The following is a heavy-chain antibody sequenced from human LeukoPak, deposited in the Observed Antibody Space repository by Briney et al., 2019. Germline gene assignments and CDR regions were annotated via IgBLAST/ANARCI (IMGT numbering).Heavy chain of an antibody. CDR1: GFTVSSNY. CDR2: IYSGGST. J-gene: IGHJ3*02. D-gene: IGHD3-22*01. V-gene: IGHV3-53*01. CDR3: AREPYYYDSSGLYAFDI. Sequence: PGGSLRLSCAASGFTVSSNYMSWVRQAPGKGLEWVSVIYSGGSTYYADSVKGRFTISRDNSKNTLYLQMNSLRAEDTAVYYCAREPYYYDSSGLYAFDIWGQGTMVTVSS.